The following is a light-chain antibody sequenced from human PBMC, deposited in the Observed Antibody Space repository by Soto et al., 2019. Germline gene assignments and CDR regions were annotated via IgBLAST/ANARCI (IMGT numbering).Light chain of an antibody. CDR3: QQYGSSPQT. J-gene: IGKJ1*01. CDR1: QSVGSY. Sequence: DIVMTQSPDSLAVSLGERATLSCRASQSVGSYLAWYQQKPGQAPRLLIYGASSRATGIPDRFSGSGSGTDFTLTISRLEPEDFAVYYCQQYGSSPQTFGQGTKVDI. V-gene: IGKV3-20*01. CDR2: GAS.